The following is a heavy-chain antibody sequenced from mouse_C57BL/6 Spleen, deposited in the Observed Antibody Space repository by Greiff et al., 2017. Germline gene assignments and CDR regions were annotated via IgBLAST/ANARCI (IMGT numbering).Heavy chain of an antibody. CDR1: GFNIKNTY. J-gene: IGHJ4*01. CDR3: ARSNDYDEGYYAMDY. CDR2: IDPANGNT. Sequence: EVKLQESVAELVRPGASVKLSCTASGFNIKNTYMHWVKQRPEQGLEWIGRIDPANGNTKYAPKFQGKATITADTSSNTAYLQLSSLTSEDTAIYYCARSNDYDEGYYAMDYWGQGTSVTVSS. D-gene: IGHD2-4*01. V-gene: IGHV14-3*01.